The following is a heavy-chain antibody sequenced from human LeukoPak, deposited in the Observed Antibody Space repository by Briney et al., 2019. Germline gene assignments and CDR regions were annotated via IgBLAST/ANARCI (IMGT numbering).Heavy chain of an antibody. CDR1: GFTLGDYA. V-gene: IGHV3-49*04. Sequence: GGSLRLSCTASGFTLGDYAMSWVRQAPGKGLEWVGFIRNKAYGGTTEYAASVKGRFTISRDDSKSIAYLQMNSLKTEDTAVYYCVRDRVYYYGSGSYSTVYYYYMDVWGKGTAVTISS. CDR3: VRDRVYYYGSGSYSTVYYYYMDV. CDR2: IRNKAYGGTT. D-gene: IGHD3-10*01. J-gene: IGHJ6*03.